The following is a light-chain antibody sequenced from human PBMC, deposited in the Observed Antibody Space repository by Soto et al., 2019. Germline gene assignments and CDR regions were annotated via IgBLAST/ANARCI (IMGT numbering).Light chain of an antibody. J-gene: IGLJ1*01. V-gene: IGLV1-47*01. CDR3: AAWDDSLTANYV. CDR1: SSNIGSNY. CDR2: RNN. Sequence: QSVLTQPPSASGTPGQKVTISCSGSSSNIGSNYVYWYQQLPGTAPKLLIYRNNQRPSGVPDRFSGSKSGTSAPLAISGLRSEDEADYYCAAWDDSLTANYVFGTGTKSPS.